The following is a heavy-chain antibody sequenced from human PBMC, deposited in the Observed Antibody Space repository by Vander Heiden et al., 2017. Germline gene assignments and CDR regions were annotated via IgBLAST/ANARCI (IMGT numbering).Heavy chain of an antibody. V-gene: IGHV3-23*01. CDR2: SSGGGGGT. D-gene: IGHD1-26*01. J-gene: IGHJ6*02. CDR3: TKATFSGSYYDYSYYGMDV. CDR1: GFSFSSYA. Sequence: EVQLLESGGGLVQPGGSLRLSCAASGFSFSSYAMGWVRQAPGKGLEWVSGSSGGGGGTYYADSVKGRFTISRDNSKNTLYLQMNSLRAEDTAVYYCTKATFSGSYYDYSYYGMDVWGQGTTVTVSS.